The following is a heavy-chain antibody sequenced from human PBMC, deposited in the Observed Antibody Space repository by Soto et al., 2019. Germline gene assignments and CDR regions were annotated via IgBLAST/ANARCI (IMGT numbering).Heavy chain of an antibody. J-gene: IGHJ5*02. V-gene: IGHV4-61*03. D-gene: IGHD3-9*01. CDR2: VQSSGRT. Sequence: SDTLSLTCTVSGDAVSSGSYFLSWIRQPPGKGLEWIGNVQSSGRTDYNPSLKSRVTISVDRSKNHFSLRLSSVTAEDTAVYYCARVSNYDILTGPFDPWGQGALVTVSS. CDR1: GDAVSSGSYF. CDR3: ARVSNYDILTGPFDP.